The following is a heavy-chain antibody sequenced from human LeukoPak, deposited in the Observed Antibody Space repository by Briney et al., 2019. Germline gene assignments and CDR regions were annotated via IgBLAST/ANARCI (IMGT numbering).Heavy chain of an antibody. V-gene: IGHV1-69*06. Sequence: SVKVSCKASGGTFSSYAISWVRQAPGQGLEWMGGIIPIFGTANYAQKFQGRVTITADKSTSTAYMELSSLRSEDTAVYYCARGLRETAMPFSAHYYYYYYMDVWGKGTTVTISS. CDR3: ARGLRETAMPFSAHYYYYYYMDV. D-gene: IGHD2-2*01. CDR1: GGTFSSYA. CDR2: IIPIFGTA. J-gene: IGHJ6*03.